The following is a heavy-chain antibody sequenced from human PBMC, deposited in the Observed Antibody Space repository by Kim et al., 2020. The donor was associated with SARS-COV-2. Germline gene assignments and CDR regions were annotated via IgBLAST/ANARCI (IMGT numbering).Heavy chain of an antibody. CDR3: AHFGFAWLLSL. CDR2: ISSDGSFT. J-gene: IGHJ4*02. Sequence: GGSLRLSCEGSGFIFSHYWMHWVRQAPGKGLVWVSRISSDGSFTGYADSVKGRFTISRDNAKNTLYLQMNSLRVEDTAGYYWAHFGFAWLLSLWCQGTLVTVSS. CDR1: GFIFSHYW. D-gene: IGHD3-9*01. V-gene: IGHV3-74*01.